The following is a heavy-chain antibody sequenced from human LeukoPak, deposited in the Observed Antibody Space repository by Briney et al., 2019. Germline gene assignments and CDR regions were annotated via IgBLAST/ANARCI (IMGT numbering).Heavy chain of an antibody. CDR1: GFTFSSYA. Sequence: GGSLRLSCVASGFTFSSYAMSWVRQAPGKGLEWVSAISGSGGSTYYADSVKGRFTISRDNSKNTLYLQMNSLRAEDTAVYYCAKALEEYDILTGPFNWGQGTLVTVSS. V-gene: IGHV3-23*01. CDR3: AKALEEYDILTGPFN. CDR2: ISGSGGST. D-gene: IGHD3-9*01. J-gene: IGHJ4*02.